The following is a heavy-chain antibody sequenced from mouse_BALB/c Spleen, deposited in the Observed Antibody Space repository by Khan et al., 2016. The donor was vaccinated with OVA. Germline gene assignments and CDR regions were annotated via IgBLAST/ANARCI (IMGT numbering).Heavy chain of an antibody. Sequence: QVQLQQSGAELAKPGASVKMSCKASGYTFTTYWMHWVKQRPGQGLEWIGYINPTSDYTDYNEKFKDRATLSADKSSSTAYMQLSSLTSEDSAVYYWTRDRIDYWGQGTTLTVSS. CDR1: GYTFTTYW. CDR2: INPTSDYT. CDR3: TRDRIDY. J-gene: IGHJ2*01. V-gene: IGHV1-7*01.